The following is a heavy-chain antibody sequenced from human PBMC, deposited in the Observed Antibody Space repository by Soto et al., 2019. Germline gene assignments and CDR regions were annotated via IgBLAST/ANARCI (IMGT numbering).Heavy chain of an antibody. J-gene: IGHJ4*02. CDR1: GFSFSSYT. Sequence: GSLRLSGAASGFSFSSYTMNWVRQAPGKGLEWVSSINNNSGRKYYADSVKGRFTISRDNSKNTLFLQMNSLKAEDTAVYFCAKDGDYEYFDYWGQGTQVTVSS. D-gene: IGHD3-22*01. V-gene: IGHV3-23*01. CDR3: AKDGDYEYFDY. CDR2: INNNSGRK.